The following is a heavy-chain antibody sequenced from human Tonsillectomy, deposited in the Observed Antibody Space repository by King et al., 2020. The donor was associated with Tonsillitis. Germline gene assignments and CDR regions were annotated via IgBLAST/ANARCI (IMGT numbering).Heavy chain of an antibody. J-gene: IGHJ4*02. D-gene: IGHD6-13*01. Sequence: VQLVQSGAEVKKPESSVKVSCKASGGTFSSYAFSWVRQAPGQGLEWMGRIIPILGIANYAQKFQGRVTITADTSTSTAYMELRSLRSEDTAVYYCAREATIAAAGTVDYWGQGTLVTVSS. CDR3: AREATIAAAGTVDY. CDR1: GGTFSSYA. V-gene: IGHV1-69*04. CDR2: IIPILGIA.